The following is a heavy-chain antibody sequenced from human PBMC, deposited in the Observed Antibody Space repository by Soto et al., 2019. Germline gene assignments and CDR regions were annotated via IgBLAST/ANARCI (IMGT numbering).Heavy chain of an antibody. Sequence: PGGSLRLSCAASGFTFSSYAMSWVRQAPGKGLEWVSAISGSGGSTYYADSVKGRFTISRDNSKNTLYLQMNSLRAEDTAVYYCARIVVVSNNAFDIWGQGTMVTVSS. CDR2: ISGSGGST. CDR1: GFTFSSYA. V-gene: IGHV3-23*01. CDR3: ARIVVVSNNAFDI. D-gene: IGHD3-22*01. J-gene: IGHJ3*02.